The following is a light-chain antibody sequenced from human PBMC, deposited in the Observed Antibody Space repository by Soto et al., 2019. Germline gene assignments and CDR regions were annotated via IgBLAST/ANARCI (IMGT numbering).Light chain of an antibody. CDR1: SRHSSYA. CDR3: QTWGTGILV. Sequence: QLVLTQSPSASASLGASVKLTCTLSSRHSSYAIAWHLQQPEKGPRYLMKLNSDGRHTKGDGIPDRFSGSSSGTERYLTISSLQSEDEADYYCQTWGTGILVFGGGTKLTVL. V-gene: IGLV4-69*01. CDR2: LNSDGRH. J-gene: IGLJ2*01.